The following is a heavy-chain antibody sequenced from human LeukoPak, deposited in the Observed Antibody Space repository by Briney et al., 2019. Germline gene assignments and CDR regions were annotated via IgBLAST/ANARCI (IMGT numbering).Heavy chain of an antibody. CDR3: ARSTLYYDSSGYHFDY. J-gene: IGHJ4*02. CDR1: GGSISSDDYY. CDR2: IYYSGST. V-gene: IGHV4-30-4*01. Sequence: SETLSLTCTVSGGSISSDDYYWSWIRQPPGKGLEWVGNIYYSGSTYYNPSLKSRVTISVDTSKNQFSLKLSSVTAADTAVYYCARSTLYYDSSGYHFDYWGQGTLVTVSS. D-gene: IGHD3-22*01.